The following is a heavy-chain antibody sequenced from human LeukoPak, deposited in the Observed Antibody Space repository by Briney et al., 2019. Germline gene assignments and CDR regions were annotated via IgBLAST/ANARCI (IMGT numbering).Heavy chain of an antibody. V-gene: IGHV3-21*01. Sequence: PGGSLRLSCAASGFTFSSYSMNWVRQAPGKGLEWVSSISSSSSYIYYADSVKGRFTISRDNAKNSLYLQMNSLRAEDTAVYYCAREQVSRIHIYYYMDVWGKGTTVTVSS. CDR3: AREQVSRIHIYYYMDV. CDR1: GFTFSSYS. D-gene: IGHD5-18*01. J-gene: IGHJ6*03. CDR2: ISSSSSYI.